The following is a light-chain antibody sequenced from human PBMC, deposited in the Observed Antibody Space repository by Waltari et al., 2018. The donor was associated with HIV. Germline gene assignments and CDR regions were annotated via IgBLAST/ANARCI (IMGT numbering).Light chain of an antibody. CDR1: SSNIGAGSA. CDR2: ANK. J-gene: IGLJ2*01. V-gene: IGLV1-40*01. CDR3: LSYDTSLSGSV. Sequence: QSVLTQPPSVSGAPGQRVTISSTGSSSNIGAGSAVHWYQQLPGTAPRLLIYANKHRPSGVPDRFSGSKSGTSASLAITGLEAEDEADYYCLSYDTSLSGSVFGGGTKLTVL.